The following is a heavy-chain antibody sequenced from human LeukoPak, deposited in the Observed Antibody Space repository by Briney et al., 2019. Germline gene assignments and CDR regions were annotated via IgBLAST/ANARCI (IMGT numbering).Heavy chain of an antibody. CDR1: GFIFQNYN. CDR3: ANADDYGDLF. CDR2: ISTSGSDE. V-gene: IGHV3-21*01. D-gene: IGHD4-17*01. J-gene: IGHJ4*02. Sequence: PGGSLRLSCGASGFIFQNYNMNWVRQAPGKGLEWVASISTSGSDEYYADSMKGRFTISRDNAHKSLYLQMTSLRAEDTAVYYCANADDYGDLFWGQGTLVTVSS.